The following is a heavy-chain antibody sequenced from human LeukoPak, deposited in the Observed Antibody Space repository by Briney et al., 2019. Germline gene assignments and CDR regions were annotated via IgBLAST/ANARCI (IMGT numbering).Heavy chain of an antibody. V-gene: IGHV4-34*01. CDR1: GGSFSGYY. CDR3: ARVSDFGDYLIN. J-gene: IGHJ4*02. Sequence: SETLSLTCAVYGGSFSGYYWSWIRQPPGKGLEWIGEINHSGSTNYNPSLKSRVTISVDTSKNQFSLKLSSVTAADAAVYYCARVSDFGDYLINWGQGTLVTVSS. D-gene: IGHD4-17*01. CDR2: INHSGST.